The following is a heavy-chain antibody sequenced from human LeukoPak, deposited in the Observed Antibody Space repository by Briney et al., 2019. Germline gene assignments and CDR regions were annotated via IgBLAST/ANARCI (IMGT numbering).Heavy chain of an antibody. D-gene: IGHD3-10*01. J-gene: IGHJ5*02. CDR1: GFTFSSYS. CDR3: ARAGAYGSGRGFDP. V-gene: IGHV3-48*02. Sequence: PGGSLRLSCAASGFTFSSYSMNWVRQAPGKGLEWISYISSSSSAMYYADSVKGRFTISRDKAQNSLYLQMNSLRDEDAAVYYCARAGAYGSGRGFDPWGQGTLVTVSS. CDR2: ISSSSSAM.